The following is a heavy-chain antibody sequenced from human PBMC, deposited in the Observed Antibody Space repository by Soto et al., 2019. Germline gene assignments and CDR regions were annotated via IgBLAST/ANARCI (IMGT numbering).Heavy chain of an antibody. J-gene: IGHJ4*02. D-gene: IGHD2-2*01. CDR3: ARDIGFDYAN. V-gene: IGHV3-7*01. CDR2: IKEDGSEI. Sequence: XSXXRQAPGKGLEWVASIKEDGSEIYYLHSVRGRFSISRDSAGNALHLTMNYLSAEDTGVYFCARDIGFDYANWGQGTLVTVSS.